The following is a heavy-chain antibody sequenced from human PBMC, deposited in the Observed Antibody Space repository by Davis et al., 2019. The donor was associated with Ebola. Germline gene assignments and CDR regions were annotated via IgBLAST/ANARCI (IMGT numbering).Heavy chain of an antibody. CDR1: GFTFDDYA. D-gene: IGHD6-13*01. J-gene: IGHJ6*02. CDR2: ISWNSGSI. CDR3: ARDSDLIAAAALDV. V-gene: IGHV3-9*01. Sequence: GGSLRLSCAASGFTFDDYAMHWVRQAPGKGLEWVSGISWNSGSIGYADSVKGRFTISRDNAKNSLYLQMNSLRAEDTAVYYCARDSDLIAAAALDVWGQGTTVTVSS.